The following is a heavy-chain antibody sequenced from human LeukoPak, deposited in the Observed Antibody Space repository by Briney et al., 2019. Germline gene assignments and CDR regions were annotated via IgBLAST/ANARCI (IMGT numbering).Heavy chain of an antibody. Sequence: ASVKVSCKASGGTFSSYTISWVRQAPGQGLEWMGRIIPILGVATYAQKFQGRVTITADKSTSTAYMELSSVRSEDTAVYCGASGRGHLHWLLYAFDMGGGETIVTV. V-gene: IGHV1-69*02. CDR2: IIPILGVA. CDR1: GGTFSSYT. CDR3: ASGRGHLHWLLYAFDM. J-gene: IGHJ3*02. D-gene: IGHD3/OR15-3a*01.